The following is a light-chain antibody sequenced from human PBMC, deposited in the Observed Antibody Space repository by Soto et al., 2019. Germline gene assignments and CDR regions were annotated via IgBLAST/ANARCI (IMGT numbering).Light chain of an antibody. J-gene: IGKJ4*01. Sequence: DIQMTQSPSSLSASVGDRVTITCRASQSISSYLNWYQQKPGKATKLLIYAASSLQSGVPSRFSGSGSGTDFTLTISSLQPEDFATYYCQQSYITPLTFGGGTKVEIK. CDR3: QQSYITPLT. CDR1: QSISSY. CDR2: AAS. V-gene: IGKV1-39*01.